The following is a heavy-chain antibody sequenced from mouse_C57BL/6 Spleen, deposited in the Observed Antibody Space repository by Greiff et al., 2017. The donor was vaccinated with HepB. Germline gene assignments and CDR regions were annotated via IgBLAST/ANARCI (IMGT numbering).Heavy chain of an antibody. V-gene: IGHV1-52*01. CDR1: GYTFTSYW. J-gene: IGHJ3*01. CDR2: IDPSDSET. D-gene: IGHD1-1*01. Sequence: QVQLQQPGAELVRPGSSVKLSCKASGYTFTSYWLHWVKQRPIQGLEWIGNIDPSDSETHYKQKFKDKATLTVAISSSTAYMQPSSLTSEDSAVYYCARACRYGSSYEFAYWGQGTLVTVSA. CDR3: ARACRYGSSYEFAY.